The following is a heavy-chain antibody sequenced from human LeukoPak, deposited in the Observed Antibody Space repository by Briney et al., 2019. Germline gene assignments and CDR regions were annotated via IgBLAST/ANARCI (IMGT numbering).Heavy chain of an antibody. D-gene: IGHD6-19*01. CDR3: ARTYSSAWWGTNWFDP. Sequence: GGSLRLSCAASGFTFRSYAMSWVRQAPGKGLEWVSAISGSGGSTYYADSVKGRFTISRDNSKNTLYLQMNSLRAEDTAVFYCARTYSSAWWGTNWFDPWGQGTLVTVSS. CDR1: GFTFRSYA. J-gene: IGHJ5*02. CDR2: ISGSGGST. V-gene: IGHV3-23*01.